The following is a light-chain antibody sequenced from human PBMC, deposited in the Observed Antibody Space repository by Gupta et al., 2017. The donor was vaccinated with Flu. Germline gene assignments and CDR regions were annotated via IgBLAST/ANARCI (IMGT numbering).Light chain of an antibody. CDR3: TSYAGSNNVV. CDR2: GVN. CDR1: SGDVGGFNY. V-gene: IGLV2-8*01. J-gene: IGLJ2*01. Sequence: QSALTQPPSASGSPGQSVTISCTGTSGDVGGFNYVSWYQQHPGKAPKVIMYGVNKRPSGVPDRFSGSRSATTASPTVSGLQADDDAYYYCTSYAGSNNVVFGGGTRLTVL.